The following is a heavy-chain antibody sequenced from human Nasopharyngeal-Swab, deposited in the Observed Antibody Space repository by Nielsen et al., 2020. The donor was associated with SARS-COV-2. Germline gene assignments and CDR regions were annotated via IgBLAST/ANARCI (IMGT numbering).Heavy chain of an antibody. CDR2: ISYDGGNK. D-gene: IGHD1-26*01. CDR1: GFTFSSYG. Sequence: GESLKISCAASGFTFSSYGMHWVRQAPGKGLEWVAVISYDGGNKNYADSVKGRFTISRDNSKNTLYLQMNSLRAEDTAVYYCARDRYSGSYGWGYYYNGMDVWGQGTTVTVSS. CDR3: ARDRYSGSYGWGYYYNGMDV. V-gene: IGHV3-30*03. J-gene: IGHJ6*02.